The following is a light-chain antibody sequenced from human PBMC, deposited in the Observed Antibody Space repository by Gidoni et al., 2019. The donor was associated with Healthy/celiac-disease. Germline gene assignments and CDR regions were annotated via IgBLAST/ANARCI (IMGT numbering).Light chain of an antibody. CDR1: KLGDKY. Sequence: SYELTQPPSVSVSPGPTASITCAGDKLGDKYACWYQQKPGQSPVLVIYQYSKRPSGIPERFSGSNSGNTATLTISGTQAMDEADYYCQAWDSTVVFGGGTKLTVL. J-gene: IGLJ2*01. CDR2: QYS. CDR3: QAWDSTVV. V-gene: IGLV3-1*01.